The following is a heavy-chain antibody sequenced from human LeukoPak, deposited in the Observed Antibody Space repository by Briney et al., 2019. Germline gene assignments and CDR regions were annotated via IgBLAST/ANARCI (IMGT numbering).Heavy chain of an antibody. CDR2: INPNSGGT. CDR1: GYTFTGYY. Sequence: ASVKVSCKASGYTFTGYYMHWVRQAPGQGLEWMGWINPNSGGTNYAQKFQGRVTMTRDTSISTAYMELSRLRSDDTAVYYCAYASVVRGVMGSDYWGQGTLVTVSS. J-gene: IGHJ4*02. CDR3: AYASVVRGVMGSDY. V-gene: IGHV1-2*02. D-gene: IGHD3-10*01.